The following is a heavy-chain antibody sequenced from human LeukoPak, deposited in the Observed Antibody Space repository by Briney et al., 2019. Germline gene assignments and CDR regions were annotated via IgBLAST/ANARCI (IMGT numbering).Heavy chain of an antibody. J-gene: IGHJ3*02. CDR2: IYYSGST. D-gene: IGHD7-27*01. CDR3: ASWGMDAFDI. V-gene: IGHV4-61*08. Sequence: SETLSLTCTVSGGSISSGGYYWSWIRQHPGKGLEWIGYIYYSGSTNNNPSLRSRVTMSVDTSKNQFSLKLSSVTAADTAVYYCASWGMDAFDIWGQGTMVTVSS. CDR1: GGSISSGGYY.